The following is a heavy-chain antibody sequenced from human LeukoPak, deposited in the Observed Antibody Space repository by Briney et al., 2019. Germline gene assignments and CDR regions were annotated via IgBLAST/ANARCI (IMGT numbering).Heavy chain of an antibody. CDR3: ATVVYSSPSYAFDI. V-gene: IGHV1-24*01. D-gene: IGHD6-6*01. J-gene: IGHJ3*02. CDR2: FDPEDGET. CDR1: GYTLTELS. Sequence: ASVKVSCKVSGYTLTELSMHWVRQAPGKGLEWMGGFDPEDGETIYAQKFQGRVTMTEDTSTDTAYMELSSLRSEDTAVYYCATVVYSSPSYAFDIWGQGTMVTVSS.